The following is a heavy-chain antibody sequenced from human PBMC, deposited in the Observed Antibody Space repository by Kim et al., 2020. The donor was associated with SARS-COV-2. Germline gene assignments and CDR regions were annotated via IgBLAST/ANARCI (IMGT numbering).Heavy chain of an antibody. Sequence: YVNTVKGRITISRDNAKNTLYRQMSSLRAEDTAVYYCARAPVRYGDYFDYWGQGTLVTVSS. V-gene: IGHV3-30*15. J-gene: IGHJ4*02. D-gene: IGHD4-17*01. CDR3: ARAPVRYGDYFDY.